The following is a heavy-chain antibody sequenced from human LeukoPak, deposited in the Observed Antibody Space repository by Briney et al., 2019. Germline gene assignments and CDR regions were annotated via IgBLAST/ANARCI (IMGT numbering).Heavy chain of an antibody. Sequence: GGSLRLSCAASGFTFSSYAMSWVRQAPGKGLEWVAAISNDGSIKHNADSVKGRFTISRDNSKNTLFLQMNSLRTEDTAVYFCARDVPFDCWGQGTRVTVSS. CDR1: GFTFSSYA. CDR2: ISNDGSIK. CDR3: ARDVPFDC. J-gene: IGHJ4*02. V-gene: IGHV3-30*04. D-gene: IGHD3-10*02.